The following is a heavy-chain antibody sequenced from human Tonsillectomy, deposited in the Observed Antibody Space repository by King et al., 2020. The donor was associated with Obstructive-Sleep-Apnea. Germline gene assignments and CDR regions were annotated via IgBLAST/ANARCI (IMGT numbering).Heavy chain of an antibody. V-gene: IGHV4-31*03. CDR3: ARDPESSGSWFDP. J-gene: IGHJ5*02. CDR1: GASISSGGYY. Sequence: QLQESGPGLVKPSQTLSLTCTVSGASISSGGYYWSWIRQHPGKGLEWIGYIYYSGDTYYNPSLKSRVTISVDTSKNQFSLKRSSVTAADTAVYYCARDPESSGSWFDPWGQGTLVTVTS. D-gene: IGHD3-10*01. CDR2: IYYSGDT.